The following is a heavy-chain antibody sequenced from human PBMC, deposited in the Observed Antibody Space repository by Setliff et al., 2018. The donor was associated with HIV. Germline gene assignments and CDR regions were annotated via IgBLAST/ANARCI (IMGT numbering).Heavy chain of an antibody. D-gene: IGHD1-1*01. Sequence: RASVKVSCKASGGIFSRFAFSWVRQAPGQGLEWMGGIIPIFGTPNYAQKFQGRVTITTDESTNTVYMELYSLTSEDTAIYYCASSAGAVPTTAPYGDYYYFYMDVWGKGTTVTVSS. CDR3: ASSAGAVPTTAPYGDYYYFYMDV. CDR1: GGIFSRFA. V-gene: IGHV1-69*05. J-gene: IGHJ6*03. CDR2: IIPIFGTP.